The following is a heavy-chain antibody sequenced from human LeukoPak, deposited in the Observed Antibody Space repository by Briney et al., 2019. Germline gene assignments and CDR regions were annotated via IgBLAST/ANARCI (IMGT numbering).Heavy chain of an antibody. Sequence: GGSLRLSCAASGFTFSSYWMSWVRQAPGKGLEWVSSISSSSSYIYFADSVKGRFTISRDNAKNSLYLQMNSLRAEDTAVYYCARAYYDILTGYNPYFDYWGQGTLVTVSS. V-gene: IGHV3-21*01. J-gene: IGHJ4*02. CDR1: GFTFSSYW. D-gene: IGHD3-9*01. CDR2: ISSSSSYI. CDR3: ARAYYDILTGYNPYFDY.